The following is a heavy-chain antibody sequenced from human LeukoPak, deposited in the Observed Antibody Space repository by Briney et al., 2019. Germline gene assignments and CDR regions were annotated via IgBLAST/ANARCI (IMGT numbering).Heavy chain of an antibody. J-gene: IGHJ4*02. D-gene: IGHD3-9*01. CDR1: GGSISSSSYY. CDR2: IYYSGST. V-gene: IGHV4-39*07. CDR3: ARAPGNGPGYFDWLSN. Sequence: PSETLSLTCTVSGGSISSSSYYWGWIRQPPGKGLEWIGSIYYSGSTYYNPSLKSRVTISVDTSKNQFSLKLSSVTAADTAVYYCARAPGNGPGYFDWLSNWGQGTLVTVSS.